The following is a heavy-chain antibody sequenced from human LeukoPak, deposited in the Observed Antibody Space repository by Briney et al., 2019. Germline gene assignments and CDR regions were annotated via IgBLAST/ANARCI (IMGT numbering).Heavy chain of an antibody. CDR2: ISGSGGST. J-gene: IGHJ3*02. V-gene: IGHV3-23*01. CDR3: TTVPYYDFWSGWPETDAFDI. Sequence: GGSLRLSCAASKFTFSSFSMSWVRQAPGKGLEWVSAISGSGGSTYYADSVKGRFTISRDNSKNTLYLQMNSLKTEDTAVYYCTTVPYYDFWSGWPETDAFDIWGQGTMVTVSS. CDR1: KFTFSSFS. D-gene: IGHD3-3*01.